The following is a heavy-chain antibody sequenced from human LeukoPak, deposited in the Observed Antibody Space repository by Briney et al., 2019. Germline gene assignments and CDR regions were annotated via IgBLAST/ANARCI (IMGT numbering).Heavy chain of an antibody. J-gene: IGHJ4*02. V-gene: IGHV4-39*01. D-gene: IGHD5-18*01. Sequence: PSETLSLTCTVPGGSSSSSSAYWGWIRQPPGKGLEWIGSIYYSKNTYYNPSLKSRFTISADTSKTQFSLTLGSVSATDPPVYSCVSPRGFSYGYFDYWGQGTLVTVSS. CDR2: IYYSKNT. CDR1: GGSSSSSSAY. CDR3: VSPRGFSYGYFDY.